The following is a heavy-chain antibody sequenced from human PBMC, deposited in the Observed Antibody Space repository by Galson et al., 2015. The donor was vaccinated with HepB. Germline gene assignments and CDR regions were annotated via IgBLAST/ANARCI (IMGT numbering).Heavy chain of an antibody. Sequence: LSLTCAVYGGSFSGYYWSWIRQPPGKGLEWIGEINRSGSTNYNPSLKSRVTISVDTSKNQFSLKLSSVTAADTAVYYCAREDIVVVPAAEVIWGQGTMVTVSS. CDR3: AREDIVVVPAAEVI. CDR2: INRSGST. CDR1: GGSFSGYY. V-gene: IGHV4-34*01. D-gene: IGHD2-2*01. J-gene: IGHJ3*02.